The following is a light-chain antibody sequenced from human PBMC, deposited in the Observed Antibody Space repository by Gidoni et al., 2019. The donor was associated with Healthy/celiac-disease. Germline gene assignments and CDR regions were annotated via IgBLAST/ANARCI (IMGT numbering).Light chain of an antibody. CDR1: QSLVYSDGNTY. CDR2: KVS. CDR3: MHGTH. J-gene: IGKJ5*01. Sequence: DVVMTKSPLSLPVTLGQPASISCRSSQSLVYSDGNTYLNWFQQRPGQSPRRLIYKVSNRDSGFPDRFSGRGSGTDFTLKISRVEAEYVGVYYCMHGTHFGQGTRLEIK. V-gene: IGKV2-30*01.